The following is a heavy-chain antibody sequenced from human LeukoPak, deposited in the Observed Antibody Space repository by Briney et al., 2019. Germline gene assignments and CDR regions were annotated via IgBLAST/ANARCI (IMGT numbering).Heavy chain of an antibody. D-gene: IGHD1-26*01. J-gene: IGHJ4*02. V-gene: IGHV1-2*04. CDR1: GYTFTGYY. CDR3: ARAVKVGATLPDGY. CDR2: INPNSGGT. Sequence: ASVKVSCKASGYTFTGYYMHWVRQAPGQGLEWMGWINPNSGGTNYAQKFQGWVTMTRDTSISTAYMELSRLRSDDTAVYYCARAVKVGATLPDGYWGQGTLVTVSS.